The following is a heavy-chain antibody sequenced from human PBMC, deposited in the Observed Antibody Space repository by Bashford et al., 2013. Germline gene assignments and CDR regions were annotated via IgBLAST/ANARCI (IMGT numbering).Heavy chain of an antibody. CDR1: GGSINSYF. J-gene: IGHJ3*02. V-gene: IGHV4-59*01. Sequence: SETLSLTCTVSGGSINSYFWSWIRQSPGKGLEWIGYVFYSGSTNYNPSLGSRVTISVDTSKNQFSLKLFSVTAADTAVYYCARYCSSTSCIQAEAFDIWGQGTRVTVSS. D-gene: IGHD2-2*01. CDR2: VFYSGST. CDR3: ARYCSSTSCIQAEAFDI.